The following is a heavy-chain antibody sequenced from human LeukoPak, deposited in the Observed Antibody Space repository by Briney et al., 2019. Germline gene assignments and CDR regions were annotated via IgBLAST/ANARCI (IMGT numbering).Heavy chain of an antibody. D-gene: IGHD5-24*01. Sequence: GGSLRLSCAASGFTFSDYSMNWVRQAPGKGLEDLSYINSDGKTTWYADSVKGRFTASRDNSKNTLYLQMNSLRAEDTAVYYCARHDGYNDYWGQGTLVTVSS. CDR2: INSDGKTT. V-gene: IGHV3-48*01. CDR3: ARHDGYNDY. CDR1: GFTFSDYS. J-gene: IGHJ4*02.